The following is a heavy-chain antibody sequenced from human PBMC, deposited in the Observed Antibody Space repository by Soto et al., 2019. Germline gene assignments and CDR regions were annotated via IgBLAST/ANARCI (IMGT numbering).Heavy chain of an antibody. Sequence: QVQLQESVPGLVRPSQTLSLTCTVSAGSISTINYYWSWIRQHPEKGLEGIGYISYSGSTFYHSSLKSRVTISLDTSKKQFSLTLTSVTAADTAVYYCARSAQWDGFDPWGQGTMVTVSS. CDR1: AGSISTINYY. V-gene: IGHV4-31*03. D-gene: IGHD2-8*01. J-gene: IGHJ3*01. CDR3: ARSAQWDGFDP. CDR2: ISYSGST.